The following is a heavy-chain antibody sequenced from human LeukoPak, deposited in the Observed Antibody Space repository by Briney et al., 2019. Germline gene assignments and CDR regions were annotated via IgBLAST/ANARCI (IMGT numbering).Heavy chain of an antibody. CDR3: ARRFRTGGDLHHDAYDV. D-gene: IGHD3-16*01. J-gene: IGHJ3*01. CDR2: VYYLGNP. V-gene: IGHV4-59*12. Sequence: SETLSLTCSVSGGSISDYFWGWIRQPPGKGLEWIGHVYYLGNPTCSPSLKSRVSILVDTSKNQFSLELSSVTAADTAVYYCARRFRTGGDLHHDAYDVWGQGTVVNVSS. CDR1: GGSISDYF.